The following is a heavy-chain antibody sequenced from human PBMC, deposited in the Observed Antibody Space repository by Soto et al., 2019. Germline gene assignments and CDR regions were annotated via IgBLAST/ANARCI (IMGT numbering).Heavy chain of an antibody. D-gene: IGHD4-17*01. Sequence: QVQLQQWGAGLLKPSETLSLTCAVYGGSFSGYYWSWIRQPPGKGLEWIGEINHSGSTNYNPSLKSRGTITVDTSKNQFSLKLGSVTAADTAVYYCASYGDYERMDYWGQGTLVTVSS. CDR2: INHSGST. CDR1: GGSFSGYY. J-gene: IGHJ4*02. V-gene: IGHV4-34*01. CDR3: ASYGDYERMDY.